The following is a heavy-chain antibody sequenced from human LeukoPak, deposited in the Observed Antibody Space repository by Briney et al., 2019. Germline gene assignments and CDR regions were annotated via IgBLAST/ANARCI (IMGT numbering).Heavy chain of an antibody. CDR3: AREPILEVVRTSWFDP. J-gene: IGHJ5*02. Sequence: SETLSLTCAVYGGSFSGYYWSWIRQPPGKGLEWIGEINHSGSTNYNPSLKSRVTISVDTSKNQFSLKLSSVTAADTAVYYCAREPILEVVRTSWFDPWGQGTLVTVSS. V-gene: IGHV4-34*01. D-gene: IGHD1-1*01. CDR2: INHSGST. CDR1: GGSFSGYY.